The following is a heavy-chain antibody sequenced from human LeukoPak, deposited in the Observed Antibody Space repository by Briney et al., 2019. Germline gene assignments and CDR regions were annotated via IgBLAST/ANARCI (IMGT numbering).Heavy chain of an antibody. CDR2: ISERGDGT. J-gene: IGHJ4*02. CDR1: GVAFSNYA. Sequence: GGSLRLSCAASGVAFSNYAMSWVRQAPGKGLEWVAAISERGDGTYYAGSMKGRFTISRDNAKNMVYLQINSLRAEDTAIYYCANDIAQGYTFGSIEQDYWGQGTLVTVSS. V-gene: IGHV3-23*01. CDR3: ANDIAQGYTFGSIEQDY. D-gene: IGHD5-18*01.